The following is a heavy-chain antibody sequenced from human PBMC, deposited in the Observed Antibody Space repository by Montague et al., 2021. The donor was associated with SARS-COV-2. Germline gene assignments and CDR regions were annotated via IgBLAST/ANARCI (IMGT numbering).Heavy chain of an antibody. CDR3: VRDHPYGGPRGAYDI. V-gene: IGHV4-59*01. Sequence: SXTLSLTCTVSGGSITGYYWSRLRRSPGKGLEWIAYIYDGGAVNYNPSLGSRVTISTDTSKNQLSLKVNSVTAADTAVYYCVRDHPYGGPRGAYDIWGQGTVVTVSS. D-gene: IGHD4-23*01. CDR2: IYDGGAV. CDR1: GGSITGYY. J-gene: IGHJ3*02.